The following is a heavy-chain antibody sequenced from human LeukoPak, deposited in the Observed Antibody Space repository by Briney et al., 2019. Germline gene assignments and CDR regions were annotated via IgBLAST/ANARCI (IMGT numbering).Heavy chain of an antibody. Sequence: SETLSLTCTVSGYSISSGYYWGWIRQPPGKGLEWIGSIYHSGSTYYNPSLKSRVTISVDTSKNQFSLKLSSVTAADTAVYYCARVAYCSSTSCYLVNAFDIWGQGTMVTVSS. V-gene: IGHV4-38-2*02. D-gene: IGHD2-2*01. CDR2: IYHSGST. CDR3: ARVAYCSSTSCYLVNAFDI. CDR1: GYSISSGYY. J-gene: IGHJ3*02.